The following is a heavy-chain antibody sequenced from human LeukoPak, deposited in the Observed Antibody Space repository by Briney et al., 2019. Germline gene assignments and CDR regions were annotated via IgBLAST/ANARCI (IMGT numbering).Heavy chain of an antibody. D-gene: IGHD5-18*01. CDR3: ARVILGYSYGLDY. Sequence: PGRSLRLSCAASGFTFSSYSMNWVRQAPGKGLEWVSSISSSSSYIYYADSVKGRFTISRDNAKNSLYLQMNSLRAEDTAVYYCARVILGYSYGLDYRGQGTLVTVSS. V-gene: IGHV3-21*01. J-gene: IGHJ4*02. CDR2: ISSSSSYI. CDR1: GFTFSSYS.